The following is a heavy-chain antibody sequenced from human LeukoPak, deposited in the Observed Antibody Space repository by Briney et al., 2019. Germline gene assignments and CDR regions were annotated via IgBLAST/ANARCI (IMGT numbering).Heavy chain of an antibody. V-gene: IGHV3-48*04. CDR3: ARDGVVGVTNFDY. D-gene: IGHD1-26*01. Sequence: PRGSLRLSCAASGFTFSSYGVSWVRQAPGKGLEWVSYISSSGSTIYYADSVKGRFTISRDNAKNSLYLQMNSLRAEDTAVYYCARDGVVGVTNFDYWGQGTLVTVSS. CDR2: ISSSGSTI. CDR1: GFTFSSYG. J-gene: IGHJ4*02.